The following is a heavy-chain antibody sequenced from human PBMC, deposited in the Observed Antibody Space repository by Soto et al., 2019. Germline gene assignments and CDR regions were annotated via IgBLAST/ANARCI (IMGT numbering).Heavy chain of an antibody. CDR2: IYWDDNK. Sequence: QITLKESGPTLVKPTQTLTLTCIFSGFSLNTNGVGVGWIRQPPGKPLEWLALIYWDDNKRYSPSLNSRLTITKDTSKNQVVLTRTNKDPVDTAKDYCAHRRAGTAGRDDAYDIWGQGTMVTLSS. J-gene: IGHJ3*02. V-gene: IGHV2-5*02. D-gene: IGHD6-6*01. CDR3: AHRRAGTAGRDDAYDI. CDR1: GFSLNTNGVG.